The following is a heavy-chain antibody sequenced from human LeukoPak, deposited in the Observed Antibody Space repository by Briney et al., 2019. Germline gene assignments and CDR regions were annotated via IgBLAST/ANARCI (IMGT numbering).Heavy chain of an antibody. J-gene: IGHJ5*02. D-gene: IGHD2-15*01. Sequence: ASVKVSCKASGYTFTGYYMHWVRQAPGQGLEWMGWINPNSGGTNYVQKFQGRVTMTRDTSISTAYMELSRLRSDDTAVYYCARDFAYCSGGSCYSENWFDPWGQGTLVTVSS. CDR1: GYTFTGYY. CDR2: INPNSGGT. CDR3: ARDFAYCSGGSCYSENWFDP. V-gene: IGHV1-2*02.